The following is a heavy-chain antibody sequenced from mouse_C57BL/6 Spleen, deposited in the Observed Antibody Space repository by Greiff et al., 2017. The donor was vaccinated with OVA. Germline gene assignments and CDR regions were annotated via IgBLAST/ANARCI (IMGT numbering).Heavy chain of an antibody. J-gene: IGHJ2*01. D-gene: IGHD3-2*02. V-gene: IGHV1-64*01. CDR2: IHPNSGST. CDR1: GYTFTSYW. Sequence: QVQLQQPGAELVKPGASVKLSCKASGYTFTSYWMHWVKQRPGQGPEWIGMIHPNSGSTNYNEKFKSKATLTVDKSSSTAYMQLSSLTSEDSAVYYCARSSRLPDYFDYWGQGTTLTVSS. CDR3: ARSSRLPDYFDY.